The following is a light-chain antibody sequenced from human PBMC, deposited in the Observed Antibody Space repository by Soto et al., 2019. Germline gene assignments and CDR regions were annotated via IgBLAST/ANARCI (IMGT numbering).Light chain of an antibody. J-gene: IGLJ2*01. CDR1: SSDVGGYNY. CDR2: EVS. V-gene: IGLV2-8*01. CDR3: CSYAGSNNFDVV. Sequence: QSALTQPPSASGSPGQAVTISCTGTSSDVGGYNYVSWYQQHPGKAPKLMIYEVSKRPSGVPDRFSGSKSVNTASLTVSGLQAEDEADYYCCSYAGSNNFDVVFGGGTKLTVL.